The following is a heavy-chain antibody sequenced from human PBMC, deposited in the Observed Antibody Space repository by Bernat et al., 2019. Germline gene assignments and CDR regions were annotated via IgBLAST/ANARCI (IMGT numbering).Heavy chain of an antibody. CDR3: ANSLAAAGTDYYYGMDV. V-gene: IGHV3-33*08. D-gene: IGHD6-13*01. CDR1: GFTFSSYA. Sequence: QVQLVESGGGVVQPGRSLRLSCAASGFTFSSYAMHWVRQAPGKGLEWVAVIWYDGSNKYYADSVKGRFTISRDNSKNTLYLQMNSLRAEDTAVYYCANSLAAAGTDYYYGMDVWGQGTTVTVSS. CDR2: IWYDGSNK. J-gene: IGHJ6*02.